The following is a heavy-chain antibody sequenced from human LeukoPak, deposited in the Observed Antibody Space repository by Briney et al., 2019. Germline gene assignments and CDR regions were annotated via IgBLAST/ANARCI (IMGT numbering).Heavy chain of an antibody. Sequence: ASVTVPCKDSGYTFTSYDINWVGQAPGQGLEGLGWMNPNNGNTGYAQKFEGRVTMTRSTSISTAYMELSSLRSEDTAVYYCARLASSSWPLYYYYGMDVWGQGTTVTVSS. CDR1: GYTFTSYD. J-gene: IGHJ6*02. CDR3: ARLASSSWPLYYYYGMDV. D-gene: IGHD6-13*01. CDR2: MNPNNGNT. V-gene: IGHV1-8*01.